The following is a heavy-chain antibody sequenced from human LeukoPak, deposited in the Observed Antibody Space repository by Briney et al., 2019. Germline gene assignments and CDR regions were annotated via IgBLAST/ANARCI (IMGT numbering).Heavy chain of an antibody. CDR1: GGSISSYY. J-gene: IGHJ4*02. Sequence: SETLSLTCTVSGGSISSYYWSWIRRPAGKGLEWIGRIYTSGITNYNPSLQSRVTMSVDTSKNQFSLKLNSVTAADTAVYYCARGRDWNYLFFDYWGRGTLVTVSS. CDR3: ARGRDWNYLFFDY. D-gene: IGHD1-7*01. V-gene: IGHV4-4*07. CDR2: IYTSGIT.